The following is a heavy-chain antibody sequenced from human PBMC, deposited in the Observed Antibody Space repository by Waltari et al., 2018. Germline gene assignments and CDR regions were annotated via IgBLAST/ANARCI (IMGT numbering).Heavy chain of an antibody. CDR1: GYTFTGYY. D-gene: IGHD1-7*01. CDR3: ARTFTGYNWNYEFDY. J-gene: IGHJ4*02. Sequence: QVQLVQSGAEVKKPGASVKVSCKASGYTFTGYYMHWVRQAPGQGLEWMGRINPNSGGTNYAQKFQGRVTMTRDTSISTAYMELSRLRSDDTAVYYCARTFTGYNWNYEFDYWGQGTLVTVSS. CDR2: INPNSGGT. V-gene: IGHV1-2*06.